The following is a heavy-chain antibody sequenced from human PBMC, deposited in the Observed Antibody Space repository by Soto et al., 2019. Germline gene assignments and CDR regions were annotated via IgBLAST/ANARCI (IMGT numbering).Heavy chain of an antibody. V-gene: IGHV3-66*04. CDR1: GFTVGPSY. J-gene: IGHJ6*02. CDR2: IYSGGVA. D-gene: IGHD3-22*01. CDR3: ARHLITPMMEVAFYYGMDV. Sequence: EVPLVESGGGLVQPGGSLRLSCAASGFTVGPSYMSWVRQAPGKGLEWVSVIYSGGVAYYADSVKGRFTLSRDNSKNTLYLQINSLRVEDTAVYYCARHLITPMMEVAFYYGMDVWGQGTTVTVSS.